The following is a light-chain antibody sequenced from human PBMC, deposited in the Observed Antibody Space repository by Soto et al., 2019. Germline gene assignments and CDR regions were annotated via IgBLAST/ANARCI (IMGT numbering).Light chain of an antibody. J-gene: IGLJ1*01. CDR1: SSDVGAYNY. CDR3: SSYLTSFPYV. Sequence: SVLTQPASVSGSPGQSITISCTGTSSDVGAYNYVSWYQQHPGEAPKLIIYGVTNRPSGVSYRFSGSKSDYTASLTISGLQAEDEADYYGSSYLTSFPYVLGTGPKVAV. V-gene: IGLV2-14*01. CDR2: GVT.